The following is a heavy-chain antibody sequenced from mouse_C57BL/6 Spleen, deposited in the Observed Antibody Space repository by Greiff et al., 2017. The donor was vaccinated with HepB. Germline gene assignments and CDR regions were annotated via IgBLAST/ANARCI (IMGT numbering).Heavy chain of an antibody. CDR2: IDPANGNT. D-gene: IGHD1-1*01. CDR1: GFNIKNTY. V-gene: IGHV14-3*01. Sequence: VQLQQPVAELVRPGASVKLSCTASGFNIKNTYMHWVKQRPEQGLEWIGRIDPANGNTKYAPKFQGKATITADTSSNTAYLQLSSLTSEDTAIYYCASLDYYYGSSYPFDYWGQGTTLTVSS. J-gene: IGHJ2*01. CDR3: ASLDYYYGSSYPFDY.